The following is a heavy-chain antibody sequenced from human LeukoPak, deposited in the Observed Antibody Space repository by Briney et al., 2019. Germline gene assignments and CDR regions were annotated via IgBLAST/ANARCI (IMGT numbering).Heavy chain of an antibody. V-gene: IGHV3-33*06. CDR3: AKDRSIAVMYYFDY. D-gene: IGHD6-19*01. J-gene: IGHJ4*02. CDR1: GFTFSSYG. CDR2: IWYDGSNK. Sequence: GGSLRLSCAASGFTFSSYGMHWVRQAPGKGLEWVAVIWYDGSNKYYADSVKGRFTISRDNSKNTLYLQMNSLRAEETAVYYCAKDRSIAVMYYFDYWGQGTLVTVSS.